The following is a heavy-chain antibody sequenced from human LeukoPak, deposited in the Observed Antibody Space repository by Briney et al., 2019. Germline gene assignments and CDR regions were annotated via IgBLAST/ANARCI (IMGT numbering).Heavy chain of an antibody. CDR1: GLNFSAYY. CDR3: VAGVALDY. J-gene: IGHJ4*02. D-gene: IGHD3-3*01. Sequence: GGSLRLSCAASGLNFSAYYMTWIRQAPGNGLEAPGNGLEWLSHISKTGTTIYYADSVKGRFTISRDNAKNSLYLHMNSLRADDTAVYYCVAGVALDYWGQGALVTVSS. V-gene: IGHV3-11*01. CDR2: ISKTGTTI.